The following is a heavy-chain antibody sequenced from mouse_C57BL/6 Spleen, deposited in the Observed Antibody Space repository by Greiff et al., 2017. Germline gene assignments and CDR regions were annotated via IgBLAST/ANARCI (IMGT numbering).Heavy chain of an antibody. CDR2: IHPYSGST. Sequence: QVQLQQPGAELVKPGASVKLSCKASGYTFTSYWMHWVKQRPGQGLEWIGMIHPYSGSTNYNEKFKSKATLTVDKSSSTAYMQLSSLTSEDSAVYYCARDGTVVAIDYWGQGTSVTVSS. J-gene: IGHJ4*01. V-gene: IGHV1-64*01. CDR1: GYTFTSYW. D-gene: IGHD1-1*01. CDR3: ARDGTVVAIDY.